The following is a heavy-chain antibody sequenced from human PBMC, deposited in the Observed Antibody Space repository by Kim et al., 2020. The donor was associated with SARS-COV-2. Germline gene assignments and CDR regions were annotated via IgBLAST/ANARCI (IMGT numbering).Heavy chain of an antibody. Sequence: GGSLRLSCAAPGFTFSSYSMNWVRQAPGKGLEWVSSISSSSSYIYYADSVKGRFTISRDNAKNSLYLQMNSLRAEDTAVYYCARRMGASGLGIDYWGQGTLVTVSS. CDR2: ISSSSSYI. J-gene: IGHJ4*02. V-gene: IGHV3-21*01. CDR1: GFTFSSYS. CDR3: ARRMGASGLGIDY. D-gene: IGHD1-26*01.